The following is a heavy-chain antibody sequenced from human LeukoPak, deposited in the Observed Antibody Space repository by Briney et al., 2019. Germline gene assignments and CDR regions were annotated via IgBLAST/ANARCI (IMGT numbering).Heavy chain of an antibody. Sequence: SETLSLTCAVYGGSFSGYYWSWIRQPPGKGLEWIGEINHSGSTNYNPSLKSRVTISVDTSKNQFSLKLSSVTAADTAVYYCARGVLSGSYFFDYWGQGTLVTVSS. CDR1: GGSFSGYY. J-gene: IGHJ4*02. CDR2: INHSGST. CDR3: ARGVLSGSYFFDY. D-gene: IGHD1-26*01. V-gene: IGHV4-34*01.